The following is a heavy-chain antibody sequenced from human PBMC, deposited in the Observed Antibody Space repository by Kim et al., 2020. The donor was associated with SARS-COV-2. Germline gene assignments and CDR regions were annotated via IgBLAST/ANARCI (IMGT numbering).Heavy chain of an antibody. CDR2: IYYSGST. CDR3: ARSMVRGNGMDV. V-gene: IGHV4-31*03. Sequence: SETLSLTCTVSGGSISSGGYYWSWIRQHPGKGLEWIGYIYYSGSTYYNPSLKSRVTISVDTSKNQFSLKLSSVTAADTAVYYCARSMVRGNGMDVWGQGTTVTVSS. J-gene: IGHJ6*02. CDR1: GGSISSGGYY. D-gene: IGHD3-10*01.